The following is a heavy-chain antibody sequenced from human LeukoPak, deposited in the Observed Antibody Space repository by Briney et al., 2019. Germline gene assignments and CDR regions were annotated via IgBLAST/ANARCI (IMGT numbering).Heavy chain of an antibody. J-gene: IGHJ5*02. CDR3: ANGGTYSSGP. D-gene: IGHD3-22*01. CDR2: IKPDGSAQ. CDR1: GFTFSSYR. Sequence: PGGSLRLSCAASGFTFSSYRMNWVRQAPGKGLEWVATIKPDGSAQYYVDSVKGRFTISRDNAKNSLFLQINSLRAEDTAVYYCANGGTYSSGPWGQGTLVTVSS. V-gene: IGHV3-7*01.